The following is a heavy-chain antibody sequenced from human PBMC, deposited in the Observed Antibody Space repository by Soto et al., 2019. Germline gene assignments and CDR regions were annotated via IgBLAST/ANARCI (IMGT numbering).Heavy chain of an antibody. Sequence: QVQLVESGGGVVQPGRSLRLTCAASGFTFSSNGMHWVRQAPGKGLEWVALVAYDGSKTYYGDSVRGRFTISRDNSENTLYLPMNSLRAEDTAVYYCARWVGGSMYDNSGKYESWGQGTLVTVSS. CDR2: VAYDGSKT. CDR1: GFTFSSNG. V-gene: IGHV3-30*03. CDR3: ARWVGGSMYDNSGKYES. D-gene: IGHD3-22*01. J-gene: IGHJ5*02.